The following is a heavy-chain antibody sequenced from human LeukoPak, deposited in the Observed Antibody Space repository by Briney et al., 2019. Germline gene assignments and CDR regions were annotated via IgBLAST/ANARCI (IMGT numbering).Heavy chain of an antibody. Sequence: SETLSLTCTGSGGSISSYYWSWLRQPAGKGLEWIGRIYTSGSTNYNPSLKSRVTMSVDTSKNQFSLKLSSVTAADTAVYYCARDGYYYYYYYLDVWGKGTTVTVSS. CDR1: GGSISSYY. V-gene: IGHV4-4*07. J-gene: IGHJ6*03. CDR3: ARDGYYYYYYYLDV. CDR2: IYTSGST.